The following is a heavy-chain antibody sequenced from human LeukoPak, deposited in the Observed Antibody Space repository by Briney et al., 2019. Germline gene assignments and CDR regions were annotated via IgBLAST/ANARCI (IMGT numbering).Heavy chain of an antibody. CDR3: ARVSGFIYGSNY. D-gene: IGHD5-18*01. V-gene: IGHV4-34*01. Sequence: PSETLSLTCAVYGGSFSGYYWSWIRQPPGKGLEWIGEITHSGSTDYNPSLKSRVTISVDTSKIHFSLKLSSVTAADTAVYYCARVSGFIYGSNYWGQGTLVTVSS. CDR2: ITHSGST. J-gene: IGHJ4*02. CDR1: GGSFSGYY.